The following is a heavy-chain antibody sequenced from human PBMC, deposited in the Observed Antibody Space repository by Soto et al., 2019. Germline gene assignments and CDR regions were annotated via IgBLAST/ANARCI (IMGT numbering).Heavy chain of an antibody. CDR3: TKGTRTTDV. Sequence: QVQLVQSGAEVKKPGASVKVSCKASGYTFTSYDINWVRQATGQGLEWMGWMNPNSGNTGYAQKFQGRVTMPRNTSISTAFMELSSLGYEDTAIYYCTKGTRTTDVWGQGTTVTVSS. CDR1: GYTFTSYD. D-gene: IGHD1-7*01. V-gene: IGHV1-8*01. J-gene: IGHJ6*02. CDR2: MNPNSGNT.